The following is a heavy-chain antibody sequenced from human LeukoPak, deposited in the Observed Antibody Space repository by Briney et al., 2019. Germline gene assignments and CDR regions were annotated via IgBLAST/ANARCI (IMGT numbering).Heavy chain of an antibody. Sequence: ASVKVSCKASGYTFTGYYMHWVRQAPGHGLEWMGWFSPKTGGSHFGQKFRGRVAMTTDTSISTAYLELSSLRSDDTAVYYCVRDSGGSYYYPSDYWGQGTLVTVSS. CDR1: GYTFTGYY. CDR3: VRDSGGSYYYPSDY. D-gene: IGHD1-26*01. CDR2: FSPKTGGS. J-gene: IGHJ4*02. V-gene: IGHV1-2*02.